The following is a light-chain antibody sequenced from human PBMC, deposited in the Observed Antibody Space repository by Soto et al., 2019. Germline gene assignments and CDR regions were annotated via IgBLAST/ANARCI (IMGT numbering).Light chain of an antibody. Sequence: QSVLTQPPSASGSPGQSVTISCTGTNSDVGGYSYVSWYQQHPGKGPKLIIYEVTKRPSGVPARFSGSKSGNTASLTVSGLQTEDEADYYCSSYAGVKTVVVFGGGTKLTVL. CDR3: SSYAGVKTVVV. J-gene: IGLJ2*01. CDR2: EVT. CDR1: NSDVGGYSY. V-gene: IGLV2-8*01.